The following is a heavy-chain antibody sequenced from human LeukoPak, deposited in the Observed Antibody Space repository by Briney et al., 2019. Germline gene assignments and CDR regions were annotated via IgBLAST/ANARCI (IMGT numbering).Heavy chain of an antibody. D-gene: IGHD3-10*01. J-gene: IGHJ4*02. CDR1: RGTFSSYA. CDR3: ARRRLAGSGRRDYFDY. V-gene: IGHV1-69*05. Sequence: SVTVSCKASRGTFSSYAISWVRQAPGQGLEWMGGIIPIFGTANYAQKFQGRVTITTDESTSTAYMELSSLRSEDTAVYYCARRRLAGSGRRDYFDYWGQGTLVTVSS. CDR2: IIPIFGTA.